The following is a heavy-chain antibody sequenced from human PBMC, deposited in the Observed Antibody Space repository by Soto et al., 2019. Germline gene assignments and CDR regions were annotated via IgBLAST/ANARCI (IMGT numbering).Heavy chain of an antibody. J-gene: IGHJ4*02. D-gene: IGHD4-4*01. CDR1: GFSLSTSGVG. V-gene: IGHV2-5*02. Sequence: QITLKESGPTLVKPTQTLTLTCTFSGFSLSTSGVGVGWIRQPPGKALEWLALIYWDDDKRYSPSLKSRLTITKDTSKNQVVLTMTNMDPVDTATYCGAHRRAYIPYFDYWGQGNLVTVSS. CDR2: IYWDDDK. CDR3: AHRRAYIPYFDY.